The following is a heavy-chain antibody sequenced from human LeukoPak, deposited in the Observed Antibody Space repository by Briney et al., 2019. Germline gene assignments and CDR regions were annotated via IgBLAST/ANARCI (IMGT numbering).Heavy chain of an antibody. CDR2: ISGSGGST. J-gene: IGHJ4*02. CDR3: ARMAYSNRSEFDY. CDR1: GFTFSSYA. Sequence: GSLRLSCAASGFTFSSYAMSWVRQAPGKGLEWVSAISGSGGSTYYADSVKGRFTITRDNSKNTLYLQMNSLRAEDTAVYYCARMAYSNRSEFDYWGQGTLVTVSS. V-gene: IGHV3-23*01. D-gene: IGHD2-8*01.